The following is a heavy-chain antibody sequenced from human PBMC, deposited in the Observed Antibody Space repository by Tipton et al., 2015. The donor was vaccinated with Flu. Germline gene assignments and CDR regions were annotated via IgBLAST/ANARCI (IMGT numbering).Heavy chain of an antibody. CDR3: ARSGYAYGLYFFDH. CDR2: IYHIGSP. J-gene: IGHJ4*02. D-gene: IGHD5-18*01. V-gene: IGHV4-38-2*02. CDR1: GYSISSGYY. Sequence: GSLRLSCTVSGYSISSGYYWGWIRQPPGKGLEWIGTIYHIGSPYYNPSLKSRLTISVDTSKNQFSLRLTSVTVADTATYYCARSGYAYGLYFFDHWGQGTLVTVSS.